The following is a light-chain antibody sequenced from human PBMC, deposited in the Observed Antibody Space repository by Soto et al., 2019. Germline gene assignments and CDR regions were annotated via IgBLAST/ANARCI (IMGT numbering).Light chain of an antibody. CDR2: AAS. J-gene: IGKJ1*01. Sequence: DIQMTQSPSSLSASVGDRVTITCRASQSISSYLNWFQQKPGKAPKLLIYAASIVQSGVPSRFSGSGSGTDFTLTISSLQPEDFATYYCQQSYSTPRTFGQGTTVEIK. CDR3: QQSYSTPRT. V-gene: IGKV1-39*01. CDR1: QSISSY.